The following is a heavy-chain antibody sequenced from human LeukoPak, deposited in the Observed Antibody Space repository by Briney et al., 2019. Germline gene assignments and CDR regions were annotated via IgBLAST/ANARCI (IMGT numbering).Heavy chain of an antibody. Sequence: GGSLRLSCAASGFTFSSFAINWVRQAPGKGLEWVSVITGSGSGADYADSVKGRFTISRDNSQNTVHLQMNSLRAEDTAVYYCVRGMDVWGQGTTVTVSS. CDR3: VRGMDV. CDR2: ITGSGSGA. V-gene: IGHV3-23*01. J-gene: IGHJ6*02. CDR1: GFTFSSFA.